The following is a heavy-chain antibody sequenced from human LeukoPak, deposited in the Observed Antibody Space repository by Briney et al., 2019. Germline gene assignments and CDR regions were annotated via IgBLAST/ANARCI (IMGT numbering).Heavy chain of an antibody. V-gene: IGHV1-46*01. CDR3: ARDRGATRPIYYFDD. CDR1: GYTFTSYY. D-gene: IGHD5-12*01. J-gene: IGHJ4*02. CDR2: INPSGGST. Sequence: GASVKVSCKASGYTFTSYYMHWVRQAPGQGLEWMGIINPSGGSTSYAQKFQGRVTMTRDMSTSTVYMELSSLRSEDTAVYYCARDRGATRPIYYFDDWGQGTLVTVSS.